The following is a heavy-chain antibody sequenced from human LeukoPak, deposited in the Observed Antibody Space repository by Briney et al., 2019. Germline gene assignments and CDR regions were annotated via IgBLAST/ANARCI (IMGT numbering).Heavy chain of an antibody. Sequence: SETLFLTCSVSAGSRSNYYWSWIRQPPGKGLEWIGHIHSNGATSYNPSVKGRVSLSVDTSKNQFSLTLNSVSAADSAVYYCVRSGVTYYGSKDYKWPDASDIWGQGTMVTVSS. CDR3: VRSGVTYYGSKDYKWPDASDI. D-gene: IGHD3-3*01. CDR2: IHSNGAT. V-gene: IGHV4-4*09. CDR1: AGSRSNYY. J-gene: IGHJ3*02.